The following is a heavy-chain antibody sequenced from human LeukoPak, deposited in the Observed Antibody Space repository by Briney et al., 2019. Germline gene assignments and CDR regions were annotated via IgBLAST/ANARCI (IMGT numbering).Heavy chain of an antibody. CDR1: GFTFSTYR. V-gene: IGHV3-21*01. Sequence: GGSLRLSCAASGFTFSTYRMNWVRQVPGKGLEWFSSISSSSSYIYYADSVKGRFTISRDNAKNSLFLQMHSLRAEDTAVYYCATDDYGAFDYWGQGTLVTVSS. CDR3: ATDDYGAFDY. J-gene: IGHJ4*02. CDR2: ISSSSSYI. D-gene: IGHD4/OR15-4a*01.